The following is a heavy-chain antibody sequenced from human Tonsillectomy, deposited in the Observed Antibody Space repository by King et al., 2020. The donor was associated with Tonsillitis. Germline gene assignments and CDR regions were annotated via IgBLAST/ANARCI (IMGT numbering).Heavy chain of an antibody. J-gene: IGHJ6*03. Sequence: QLQESGPGLVKPSETLSLTCTVSGGSISSYYWSWIRQPPGKGLEWIGYIYYSGSTNYNPSLKSRVTISVDTSKNPFSLKLSSVTAADTAVYYCARVWYGVYYYYYMDVWGKGTTVTVSS. CDR1: GGSISSYY. V-gene: IGHV4-59*01. CDR3: ARVWYGVYYYYYMDV. CDR2: IYYSGST. D-gene: IGHD4-17*01.